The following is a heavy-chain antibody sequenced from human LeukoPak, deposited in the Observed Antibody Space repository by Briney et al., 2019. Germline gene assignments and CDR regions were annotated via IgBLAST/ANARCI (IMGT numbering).Heavy chain of an antibody. Sequence: SETLSLTCTVSGGSTSSYYWIWIRQPAGKGLEWIGRIYISGSTNYNPSLKSRVTMSVDTSKNQFSLKLSSVTAADTAVYYCARAVGSGSFQTYYYYMDVWGKGTTVTISS. CDR2: IYISGST. V-gene: IGHV4-4*07. CDR3: ARAVGSGSFQTYYYYMDV. J-gene: IGHJ6*03. D-gene: IGHD3-10*01. CDR1: GGSTSSYY.